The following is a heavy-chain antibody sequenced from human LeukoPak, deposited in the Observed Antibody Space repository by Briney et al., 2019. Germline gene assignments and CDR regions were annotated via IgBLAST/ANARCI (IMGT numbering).Heavy chain of an antibody. CDR3: ARARNNYDSSGYSALDY. Sequence: PGGSLRLSCAASGFTFSRYWMSWVRQAPGRGLEWVANIKHDGSQKYYVDSVKGRITISRDNAKNSLYLQMTSLRAEDTAVYYCARARNNYDSSGYSALDYWGQGTLVTVSS. CDR1: GFTFSRYW. CDR2: IKHDGSQK. V-gene: IGHV3-7*02. D-gene: IGHD3-22*01. J-gene: IGHJ4*02.